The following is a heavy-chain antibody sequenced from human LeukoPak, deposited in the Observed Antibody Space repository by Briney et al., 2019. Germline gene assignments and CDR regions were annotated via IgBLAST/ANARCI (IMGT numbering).Heavy chain of an antibody. J-gene: IGHJ6*03. CDR2: IYTSGST. CDR1: SGSISSGSYY. Sequence: SETLSLTCTVSSGSISSGSYYWSWIRQPAGKGLEWIGRIYTSGSTNYNPSLKSRVTISVDTSKNQFSLKLSSVTAADTAVYYCARASISDSIYYYYYYMDVWGKGTTVTISS. CDR3: ARASISDSIYYYYYYMDV. D-gene: IGHD3-9*01. V-gene: IGHV4-61*02.